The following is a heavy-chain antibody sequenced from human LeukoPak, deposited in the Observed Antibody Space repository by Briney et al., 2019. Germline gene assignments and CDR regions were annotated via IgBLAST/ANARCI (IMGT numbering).Heavy chain of an antibody. D-gene: IGHD3-10*01. CDR1: GFTFDDYG. CDR3: ARDRYYGSGRAGYMDV. V-gene: IGHV3-20*04. CDR2: INSNGGST. J-gene: IGHJ6*03. Sequence: RPGGSLRLSCAASGFTFDDYGMSWVRQAPGKGLEWVSGINSNGGSTGYADSVKGRFTISRDNAKNSLYLQMNSLRAEDTAVYYCARDRYYGSGRAGYMDVWGKGTTVTISS.